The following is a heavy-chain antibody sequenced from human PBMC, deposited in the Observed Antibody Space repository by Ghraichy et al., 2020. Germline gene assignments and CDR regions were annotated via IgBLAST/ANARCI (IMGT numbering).Heavy chain of an antibody. CDR1: GGSISSGGYY. D-gene: IGHD2-15*01. Sequence: SETLSLTCTVSGGSISSGGYYWSWIRQHPGKGLEWIGYIYYSGSTYYNPSLKSRVTISVDTSKNQFSLKLSSVTAADTAVYYCARAALTEPGYCSGGSCYSTLAFDIWGQGTMVTVSS. V-gene: IGHV4-31*03. J-gene: IGHJ3*02. CDR3: ARAALTEPGYCSGGSCYSTLAFDI. CDR2: IYYSGST.